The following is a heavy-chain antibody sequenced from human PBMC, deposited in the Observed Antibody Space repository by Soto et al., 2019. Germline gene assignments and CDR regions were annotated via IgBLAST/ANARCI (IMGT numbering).Heavy chain of an antibody. CDR2: ISAYNGNT. V-gene: IGHV1-18*01. CDR3: ASSPYGDYLNVCYYYYHMDV. D-gene: IGHD4-17*01. CDR1: GYTFTSYG. J-gene: IGHJ6*03. Sequence: QVQLVQSGAEVKKPGASVKVSCKASGYTFTSYGISWVRQAPGQGLEWMGWISAYNGNTNDEQKLQGRVTMTTDTSTSTAYMEMRSVRSADSAVYYCASSPYGDYLNVCYYYYHMDVWGKGPTVTVSS.